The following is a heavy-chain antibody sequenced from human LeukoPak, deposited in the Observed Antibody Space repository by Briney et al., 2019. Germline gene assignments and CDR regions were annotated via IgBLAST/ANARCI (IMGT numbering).Heavy chain of an antibody. V-gene: IGHV3-9*01. Sequence: PGRSLRLSCAASGFTFDDYAMHWVRQAPGKGLEWVSGISWNSGSIGYADSVKGRFTISRDNAKNSLYLQMNSPRAEDTALYYCATGAELTGYADYFDYWGQGTLVTVSS. CDR2: ISWNSGSI. CDR1: GFTFDDYA. D-gene: IGHD3-9*01. J-gene: IGHJ4*02. CDR3: ATGAELTGYADYFDY.